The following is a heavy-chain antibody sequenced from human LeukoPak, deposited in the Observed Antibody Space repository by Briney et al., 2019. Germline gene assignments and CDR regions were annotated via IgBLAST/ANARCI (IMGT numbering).Heavy chain of an antibody. Sequence: ASVKVSCKASGYTFTSYYMHWVRQAPGQRLEWMGIINPSGGSTSYAQKFQGRVTMTRDTSTSTVYMELSSLRSEDTAVYYCASHRAALPSPYYYGMDVWGQGTTVTVSS. CDR2: INPSGGST. D-gene: IGHD6-6*01. CDR1: GYTFTSYY. CDR3: ASHRAALPSPYYYGMDV. V-gene: IGHV1-46*01. J-gene: IGHJ6*02.